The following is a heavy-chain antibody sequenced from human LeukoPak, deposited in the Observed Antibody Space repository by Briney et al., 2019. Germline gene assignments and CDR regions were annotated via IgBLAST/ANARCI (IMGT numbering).Heavy chain of an antibody. CDR2: IYYSGST. V-gene: IGHV4-38-2*02. CDR1: GHSISSGYY. D-gene: IGHD5-12*01. CDR3: ARLEAFGGYPEDYFAY. Sequence: SETLSLTCTVSGHSISSGYYWGWIRQPPGKGLEWIGSIYYSGSTYYNPSLKSRVTIPVDTSKNQFSLKLSSVTAADTAVYYCARLEAFGGYPEDYFAYWGQGTLVTVSS. J-gene: IGHJ4*02.